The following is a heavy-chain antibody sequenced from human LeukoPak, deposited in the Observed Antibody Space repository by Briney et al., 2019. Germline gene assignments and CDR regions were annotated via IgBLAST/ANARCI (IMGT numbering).Heavy chain of an antibody. Sequence: GGSLRLSCAASGFTFSSYAMSWVRQAPGKGLEWVSAIGGSGGSTYYADSVKGRFTISRDNSKNTLYLQMNSLRAEDTALYYCAKDYIWFGELSSSGAFDIWGQGTMVTASS. V-gene: IGHV3-23*01. CDR1: GFTFSSYA. D-gene: IGHD3-10*01. CDR3: AKDYIWFGELSSSGAFDI. CDR2: IGGSGGST. J-gene: IGHJ3*02.